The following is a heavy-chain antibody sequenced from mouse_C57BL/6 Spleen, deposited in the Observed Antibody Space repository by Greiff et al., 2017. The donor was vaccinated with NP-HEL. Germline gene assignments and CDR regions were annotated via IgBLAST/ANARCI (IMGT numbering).Heavy chain of an antibody. J-gene: IGHJ2*01. V-gene: IGHV1-82*01. CDR3: ARSPITTVVARGFDY. CDR1: GYAFSSSW. CDR2: IYPGDGDT. Sequence: QVQLQQSGPELVKPGASVKISCKASGYAFSSSWMNWVKQRPGKGLEWIGRIYPGDGDTNYNGKFKGKATLTADKSSSTAYMQLSSLTSEDSAVYFCARSPITTVVARGFDYWGQGTTLTVSS. D-gene: IGHD1-1*01.